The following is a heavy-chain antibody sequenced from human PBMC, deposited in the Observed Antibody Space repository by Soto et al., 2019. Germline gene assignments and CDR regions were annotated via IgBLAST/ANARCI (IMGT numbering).Heavy chain of an antibody. CDR2: IYYSGST. CDR3: AREGIDSSGYYYLWFDP. V-gene: IGHV4-61*01. Sequence: PSETLSHTSPVSGFSVSSGSYYWSWIRQPPGKGLEWIGYIYYSGSTNYNPSLKSRVTISVDTSKNQFSLKLSSVTAADTAVYYCAREGIDSSGYYYLWFDPWGQGTLVTVSS. D-gene: IGHD3-22*01. CDR1: GFSVSSGSYY. J-gene: IGHJ5*02.